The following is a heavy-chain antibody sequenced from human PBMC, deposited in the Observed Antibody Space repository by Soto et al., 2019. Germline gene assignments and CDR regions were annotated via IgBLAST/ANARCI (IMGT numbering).Heavy chain of an antibody. CDR3: AKPRFLEWLLYDY. J-gene: IGHJ4*02. V-gene: IGHV3-30*18. CDR1: GFTFSSYG. D-gene: IGHD3-3*01. CDR2: ISYDGSNK. Sequence: GGSLRLSCAASGFTFSSYGMHWVRQAPGKGLEWVAVISYDGSNKYYADSVKGRFTISRDNSKNTLYLQMNSLRAEDTAVYYCAKPRFLEWLLYDYWGQGTLVTVSS.